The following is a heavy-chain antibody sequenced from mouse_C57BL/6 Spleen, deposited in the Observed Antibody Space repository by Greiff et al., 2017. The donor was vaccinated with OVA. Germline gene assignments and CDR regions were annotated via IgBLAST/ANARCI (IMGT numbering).Heavy chain of an antibody. Sequence: VQLQQSGTELVKPGASVKLSCKASGYTFTSYWMHWVKQRPGQGLEWIGNINPSNGGTNYNEKFKSKATLTVDKSSSTAYMQLSSLTSEDSAVYYCATITTVVATGDYFDYWGQGTTLTVSS. CDR1: GYTFTSYW. D-gene: IGHD1-1*01. CDR2: INPSNGGT. J-gene: IGHJ2*01. CDR3: ATITTVVATGDYFDY. V-gene: IGHV1-53*01.